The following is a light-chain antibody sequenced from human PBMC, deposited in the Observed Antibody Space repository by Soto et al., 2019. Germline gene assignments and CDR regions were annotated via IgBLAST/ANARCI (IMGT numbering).Light chain of an antibody. CDR2: DAS. CDR1: QSVSNN. CDR3: QQYNNCPPWT. V-gene: IGKV3-15*01. Sequence: ILMTQSPATLSVSPGERATLSCRASQSVSNNLAWYQQKPGQAPRLLIYDASTRATGIPARFSGSGSGTDFTLTNSRPQSEDFAVYYCQQYNNCPPWTFGQGTKVEIK. J-gene: IGKJ1*01.